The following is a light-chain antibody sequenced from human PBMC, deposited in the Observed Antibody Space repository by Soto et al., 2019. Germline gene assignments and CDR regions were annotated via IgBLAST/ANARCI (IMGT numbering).Light chain of an antibody. J-gene: IGKJ2*03. V-gene: IGKV3-20*01. CDR2: AAS. CDR3: QRNR. Sequence: EIVLTQSPGTLSLSPGERATLSCRASQSISSDSLAWYQHKPGQAPRLLIYAASRRATGIPDRFSGSGSGTDITLTIGELELEFFAVYCSQRNRFGQGTKVEI. CDR1: QSISSDS.